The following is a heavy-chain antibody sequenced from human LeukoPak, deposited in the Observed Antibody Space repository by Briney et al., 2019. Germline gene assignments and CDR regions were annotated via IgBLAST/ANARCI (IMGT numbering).Heavy chain of an antibody. CDR1: GGSFSGYY. D-gene: IGHD2-2*01. Sequence: PSETLSLTCAVYGGSFSGYYWSWIRQPPGKGLEWIGEINHSGSTNYNPSLKSRVTISVDTSKNHFSLKLSSVTAADTAVYYCARANLYCSSTSCYAFDIWGQGTMVTVSS. CDR3: ARANLYCSSTSCYAFDI. CDR2: INHSGST. V-gene: IGHV4-34*01. J-gene: IGHJ3*02.